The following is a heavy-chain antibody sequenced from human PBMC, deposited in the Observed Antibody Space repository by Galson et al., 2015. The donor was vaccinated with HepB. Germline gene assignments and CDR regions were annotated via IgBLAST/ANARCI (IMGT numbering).Heavy chain of an antibody. Sequence: SLRLSCAASGFTVSNSFMTWVRQAPGKGLEWVSIIYSGDNTYYADSAKGRFTISRDNSNNTLFLQMNSLRTGDTAVHYCARRGGGGRAFDIWGQGTMVTVSS. CDR2: IYSGDNT. J-gene: IGHJ3*02. V-gene: IGHV3-66*02. CDR1: GFTVSNSF. CDR3: ARRGGGGRAFDI. D-gene: IGHD3-16*01.